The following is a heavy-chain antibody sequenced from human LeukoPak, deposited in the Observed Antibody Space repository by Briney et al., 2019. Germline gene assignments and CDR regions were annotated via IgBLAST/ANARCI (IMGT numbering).Heavy chain of an antibody. Sequence: GGSLRLSCTASGFTFGDYAMSWFRQAPGKGLEWVGFIRSKAYGGTTEYAASVKGRFTISRDDSKSIAYLQMNSLRAEDTAVYYCARRAPAGAFDYWGQGTLVTVSS. J-gene: IGHJ4*02. CDR3: ARRAPAGAFDY. CDR2: IRSKAYGGTT. CDR1: GFTFGDYA. D-gene: IGHD6-13*01. V-gene: IGHV3-49*03.